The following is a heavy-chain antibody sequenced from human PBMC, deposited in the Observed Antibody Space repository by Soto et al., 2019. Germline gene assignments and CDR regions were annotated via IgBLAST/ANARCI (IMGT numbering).Heavy chain of an antibody. CDR1: GGSISSYY. CDR3: ARAPQLELLFFDY. CDR2: IYYSGST. D-gene: IGHD1-7*01. J-gene: IGHJ4*02. Sequence: PSETLSLTCTASGGSISSYYWSWIRQPPGKGLEWIGYIYYSGSTNYNPSLKSRVTISVDTSKNQFSLKLSSVTAADTAVYYCARAPQLELLFFDYWGQGTLVTVSS. V-gene: IGHV4-59*01.